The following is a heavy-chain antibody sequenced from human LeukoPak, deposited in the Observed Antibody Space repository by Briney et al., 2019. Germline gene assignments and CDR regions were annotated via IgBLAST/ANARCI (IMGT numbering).Heavy chain of an antibody. D-gene: IGHD3-9*01. CDR2: INQDGSEK. CDR1: GFTFSSYW. J-gene: IGHJ4*02. Sequence: GGSLILSCAASGFTFSSYWMSWVRQAPGKGLEWVANINQDGSEKYYVDSVKGRFTISRDNAENSLYLQMNSLRAEDTAVYYCARHYDRLFDYWGQGTLVTVSS. CDR3: ARHYDRLFDY. V-gene: IGHV3-7*05.